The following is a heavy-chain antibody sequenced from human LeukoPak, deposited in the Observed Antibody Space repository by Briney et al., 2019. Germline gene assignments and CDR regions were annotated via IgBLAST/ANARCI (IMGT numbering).Heavy chain of an antibody. CDR3: ARDRLIVGATGWFDP. CDR2: IKQDGSEK. CDR1: GFTFSSYW. J-gene: IGHJ5*02. Sequence: GGSLRLFCAASGFTFSSYWMSWVRQAPGKGLEWVANIKQDGSEKYYVDSVKGRFTISRDNAKNSLYLQMNSLRAEDTAVYYCARDRLIVGATGWFDPWGQGTLVTVSS. D-gene: IGHD1-26*01. V-gene: IGHV3-7*01.